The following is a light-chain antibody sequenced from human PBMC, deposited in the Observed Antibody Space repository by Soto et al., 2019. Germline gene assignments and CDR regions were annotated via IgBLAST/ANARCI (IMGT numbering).Light chain of an antibody. CDR2: AAS. CDR1: QSISSY. J-gene: IGKJ5*01. Sequence: DIQMTQSPSSLSASVGDRVTITCRASQSISSYLNWYQQKPGKAPNLLIYAASSLQSGVPSRFSGSGSGTDFTLTISSLEPEDSAVYYCQQRNIWPPVTFGQGTRLEIK. V-gene: IGKV1-39*01. CDR3: QQRNIWPPVT.